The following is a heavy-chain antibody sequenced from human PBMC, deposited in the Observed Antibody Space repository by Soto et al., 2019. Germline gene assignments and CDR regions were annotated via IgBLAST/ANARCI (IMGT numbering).Heavy chain of an antibody. CDR3: AKDPTYYDSSGYPRV. CDR1: GFTFSSYG. CDR2: ISYDGSNK. J-gene: IGHJ4*02. V-gene: IGHV3-30*18. D-gene: IGHD3-22*01. Sequence: QVQLVESGGGVVQPGRSLRLSCAASGFTFSSYGMHWVRQAPVKGLEWVAVISYDGSNKYYADSVKGRFTISRDNSKNTLYLQMNSLRAEDTAVYYCAKDPTYYDSSGYPRVWGQGTLVTVSS.